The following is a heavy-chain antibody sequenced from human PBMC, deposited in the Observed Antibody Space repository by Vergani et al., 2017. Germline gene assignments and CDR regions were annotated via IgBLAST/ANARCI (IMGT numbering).Heavy chain of an antibody. V-gene: IGHV4-61*01. CDR1: GGSISSSSYY. Sequence: QLQLQESGPGLVKPSETLSLTCTVSGGSISSSSYYWSWIRQPPGKGLEWIGYIYYSGSTNYNPSLKSRVTISVDTSKNQFSLKLSSVTAADTAVYYCARGMSQQLGGWFDYWGQGTLVTVSS. J-gene: IGHJ4*02. CDR2: IYYSGST. CDR3: ARGMSQQLGGWFDY. D-gene: IGHD6-13*01.